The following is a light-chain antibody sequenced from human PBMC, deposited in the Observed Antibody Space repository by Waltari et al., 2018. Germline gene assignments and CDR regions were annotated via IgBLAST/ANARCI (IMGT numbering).Light chain of an antibody. CDR3: QQSSTTPF. J-gene: IGKJ2*01. Sequence: DIQVTQSPSTLSASVGDRVTITCRASQSIVVWLAWYQQKPGKAPRLLIYKASYLESGVPSRFSGSGSGTDFTLTISNLQPEDFATYYCQQSSTTPFFGQGTKLESK. CDR1: QSIVVW. V-gene: IGKV1-5*03. CDR2: KAS.